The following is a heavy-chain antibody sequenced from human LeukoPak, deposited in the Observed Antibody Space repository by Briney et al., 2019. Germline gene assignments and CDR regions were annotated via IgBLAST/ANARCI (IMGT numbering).Heavy chain of an antibody. CDR2: IYYSGST. J-gene: IGHJ6*03. CDR1: GGSISSYY. D-gene: IGHD2-2*01. Sequence: SETLSLTCTVSGGSISSYYWSWLRQPPGKGLEWIGYIYYSGSTNYNPSLKSRVNISVDTSKNQFSLKLSSVTAADTAVYYCARAKQGDCSSTSCYFGYYYYYMDVWGKGTTVTASS. V-gene: IGHV4-59*01. CDR3: ARAKQGDCSSTSCYFGYYYYYMDV.